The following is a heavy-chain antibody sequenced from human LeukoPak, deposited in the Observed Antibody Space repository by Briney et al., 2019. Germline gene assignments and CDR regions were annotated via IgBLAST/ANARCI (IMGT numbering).Heavy chain of an antibody. V-gene: IGHV3-23*01. Sequence: GGSLRLSCAASGFTFSSYGMHWVRQAPGKGLEWVSAISGSGGSTYYADSVKGRFTISRDNSKNTLYLQMNSLRAEDTAVYYCAKASSGSYANHYWGQGNLVTVSS. J-gene: IGHJ4*02. CDR1: GFTFSSYG. CDR3: AKASSGSYANHY. CDR2: ISGSGGST. D-gene: IGHD1-26*01.